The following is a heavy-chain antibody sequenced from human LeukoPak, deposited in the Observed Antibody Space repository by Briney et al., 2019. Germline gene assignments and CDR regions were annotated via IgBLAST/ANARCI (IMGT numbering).Heavy chain of an antibody. CDR1: GGSFSRYY. CDR2: INHSGSN. V-gene: IGHV4-34*01. CDR3: ARVPIVRGNWFDP. Sequence: SETLSLTCAVCGGSFSRYYWSWFRQPAGKGLAWVGEINHSGSNNYNPSLKSRGTISVDTSKNQFSLKLSSVTAADTAVYYCARVPIVRGNWFDPWGEGTLVTLSS. J-gene: IGHJ5*02. D-gene: IGHD3-10*01.